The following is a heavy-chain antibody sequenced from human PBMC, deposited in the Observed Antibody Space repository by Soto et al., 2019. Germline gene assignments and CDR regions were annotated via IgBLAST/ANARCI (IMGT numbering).Heavy chain of an antibody. V-gene: IGHV4-61*01. CDR1: GGSVSSGRYY. CDR2: IYYSGST. Sequence: QVQLQESGPGLVKPSETLSLTCTVSGGSVSSGRYYWSWIRQPPGKGLEWIGNIYYSGSTNYNPSLHSRVTISVDTSKNQFSLKLSSVTAADTVVYYCARVSTTFSTGCFDYWGQGTLVTVSS. CDR3: ARVSTTFSTGCFDY. J-gene: IGHJ4*02. D-gene: IGHD3-10*01.